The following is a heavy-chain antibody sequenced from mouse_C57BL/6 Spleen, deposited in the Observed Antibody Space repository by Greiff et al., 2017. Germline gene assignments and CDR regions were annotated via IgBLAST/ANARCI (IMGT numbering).Heavy chain of an antibody. D-gene: IGHD1-1*01. J-gene: IGHJ4*01. CDR1: GYAFSGYW. CDR2: IYPGDGDT. V-gene: IGHV1-80*01. Sequence: VQLQQSGAELVKPGASVKISCKASGYAFSGYWMHWVKQRPGKGLEWIGQIYPGDGDTNYNGKFKGKATLTADKSSTSAYMQLSSLTSEDSAVYFSATCCYYYGSTYAMGDRGQGASVT. CDR3: ATCCYYYGSTYAMGD.